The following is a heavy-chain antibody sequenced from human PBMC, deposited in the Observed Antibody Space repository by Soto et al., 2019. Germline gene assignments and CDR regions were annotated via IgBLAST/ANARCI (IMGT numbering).Heavy chain of an antibody. Sequence: EVQLLESGGGLVQPGGSLRLSCAASGFTFSSYALRWVRQAPGKGLEWVSAISGSGGSTYYADSAKGRFTISRDNSKNTLYLQMNSVRAEDTAVYYCAKDPYYVILTGYYNDGFFGYWGQGTLVTVSS. V-gene: IGHV3-23*01. D-gene: IGHD3-9*01. J-gene: IGHJ4*02. CDR1: GFTFSSYA. CDR2: ISGSGGST. CDR3: AKDPYYVILTGYYNDGFFGY.